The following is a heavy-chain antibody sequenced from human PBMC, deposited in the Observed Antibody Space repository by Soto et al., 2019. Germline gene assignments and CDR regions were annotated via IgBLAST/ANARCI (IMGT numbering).Heavy chain of an antibody. CDR2: ISGSGGTT. D-gene: IGHD6-19*01. V-gene: IGHV3-23*01. J-gene: IGHJ3*02. CDR1: GFTFSSYA. Sequence: GESLKISCAASGFTFSSYAMSWVRQAPGKGLEWVSAISGSGGTTYYADSVKGRFTFSRDNSKNTLYLQMNSLRAEDTAVYYCVKTANGWFSAFDIWGQGTMVTVSS. CDR3: VKTANGWFSAFDI.